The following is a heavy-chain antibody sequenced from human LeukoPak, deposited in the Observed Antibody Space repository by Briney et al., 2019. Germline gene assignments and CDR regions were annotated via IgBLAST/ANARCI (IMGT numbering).Heavy chain of an antibody. CDR2: IYHSGST. CDR1: GYTLSSGYY. Sequence: PSETLSLTCAVSGYTLSSGYYWGWIRQPPGKGLEWIGSIYHSGSTYYNPSLKSQVTISVDVSKNQFSLKLSSVTAADTAVYYCARGFCNDGTCSPGYWGQGTLVTVSS. CDR3: ARGFCNDGTCSPGY. D-gene: IGHD2-15*01. J-gene: IGHJ4*02. V-gene: IGHV4-38-2*01.